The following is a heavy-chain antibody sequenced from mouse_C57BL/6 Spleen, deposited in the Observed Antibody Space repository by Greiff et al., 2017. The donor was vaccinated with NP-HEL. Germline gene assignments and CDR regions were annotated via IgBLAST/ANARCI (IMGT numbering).Heavy chain of an antibody. D-gene: IGHD4-1*01. J-gene: IGHJ4*01. Sequence: QVQLKESGPELVKPGASVKISCKASGYAFSSSWMNWVKQRPGKGLEWIGRIYPGDGDTNYNGKFKGKATLTADKSSSTAYMQLSSLTSEDSAVYFCARELTGTWAMDYWGQGTSVTVSS. CDR1: GYAFSSSW. CDR2: IYPGDGDT. CDR3: ARELTGTWAMDY. V-gene: IGHV1-82*01.